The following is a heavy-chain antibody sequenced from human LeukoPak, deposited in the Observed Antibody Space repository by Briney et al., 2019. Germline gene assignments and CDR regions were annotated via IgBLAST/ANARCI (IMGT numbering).Heavy chain of an antibody. CDR1: GFSFTTYW. CDR3: ARDSYGDYSAFDY. Sequence: GGSLRLSCAASGFSFTTYWMSWVRQAQGKGLEWVTNINQDGTEKYYVDSVKGRFTISRDNGKNSLYLQMNSLRAEDTALYYCARDSYGDYSAFDYWGQGTLVTVSS. CDR2: INQDGTEK. V-gene: IGHV3-7*03. D-gene: IGHD4-17*01. J-gene: IGHJ4*02.